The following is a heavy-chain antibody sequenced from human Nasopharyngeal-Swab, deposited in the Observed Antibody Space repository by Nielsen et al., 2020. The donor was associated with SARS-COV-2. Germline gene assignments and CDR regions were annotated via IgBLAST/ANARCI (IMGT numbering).Heavy chain of an antibody. CDR2: IKQDASEM. Sequence: GESLKISCAASGFTFSGYWMSWVRQVPGKGLEWVANIKQDASEMYYVDSVKDRFTISRDNAKNSLYLQMNSLRAEDTAVYFCARGRPLGGYYFGYFDYWGQGTLVTVSS. V-gene: IGHV3-7*01. CDR3: ARGRPLGGYYFGYFDY. D-gene: IGHD3-3*01. J-gene: IGHJ4*02. CDR1: GFTFSGYW.